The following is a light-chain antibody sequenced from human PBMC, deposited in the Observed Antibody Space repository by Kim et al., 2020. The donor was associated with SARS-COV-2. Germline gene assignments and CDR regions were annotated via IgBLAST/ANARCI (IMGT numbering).Light chain of an antibody. CDR2: AAS. J-gene: IGKJ3*01. CDR1: QPISTW. Sequence: DIQMTQSPSSVSASMGDRVTITCRASQPISTWLAWYQQKPGKAPKLLVYAASDLQSGVPSRFSGSGFGTEFTLTINGLQPEDVATYSCQQSFSLPLTFGPGTKVDIK. V-gene: IGKV1-12*01. CDR3: QQSFSLPLT.